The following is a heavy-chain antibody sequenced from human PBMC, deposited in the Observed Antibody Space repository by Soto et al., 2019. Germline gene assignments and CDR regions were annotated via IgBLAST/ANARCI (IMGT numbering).Heavy chain of an antibody. CDR3: ARLPFGVEITNYYYYMDV. J-gene: IGHJ6*03. CDR2: ISSSSSTI. D-gene: IGHD3-3*01. Sequence: GGSLRLSCAASGFTFSSYSMNWVRQAPGKGLEWVSYISSSSSTIYYADSVKGRFTISRDNAKNSLYLQMNSLRAEDTAVYYCARLPFGVEITNYYYYMDVWGKGTTVTVSS. V-gene: IGHV3-48*01. CDR1: GFTFSSYS.